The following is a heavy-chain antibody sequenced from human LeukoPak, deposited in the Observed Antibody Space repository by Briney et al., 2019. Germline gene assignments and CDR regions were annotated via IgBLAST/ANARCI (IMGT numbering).Heavy chain of an antibody. J-gene: IGHJ5*02. CDR1: GGSLSGYY. Sequence: SETLSLTCAAYGGSLSGYYWSWIRQPPGKGLEWIGEIDHSGSTKYNPSLKSRVTISVDTSKNQFSLKLNSVTAADTAVYYCARSRIGWFDPWGQGTLVTVSS. CDR3: ARSRIGWFDP. CDR2: IDHSGST. V-gene: IGHV4-34*01. D-gene: IGHD1-26*01.